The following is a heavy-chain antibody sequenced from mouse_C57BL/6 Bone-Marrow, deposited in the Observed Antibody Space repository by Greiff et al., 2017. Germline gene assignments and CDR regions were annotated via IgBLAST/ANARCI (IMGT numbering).Heavy chain of an antibody. CDR1: GYTFTSYG. V-gene: IGHV1-81*01. D-gene: IGHD2-1*01. J-gene: IGHJ2*02. CDR2: IYPRRGNT. CDR3: ARWGNPYYFDY. Sequence: QVQLQQSGAELARPGASVKLSCKASGYTFTSYGISWVKQSTGQGLEWLGEIYPRRGNTYYNDKFKGKATLAADKSASAAYIELRSLTSDDAAVYFGARWGNPYYFDYWGQGTSLTVSA.